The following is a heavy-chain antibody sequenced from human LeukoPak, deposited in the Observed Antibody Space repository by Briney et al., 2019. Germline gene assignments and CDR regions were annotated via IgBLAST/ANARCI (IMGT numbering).Heavy chain of an antibody. V-gene: IGHV3-48*03. CDR1: GFNFSNYE. CDR3: ARDSGHSSGDDCNHFDY. CDR2: ISRSGSFI. J-gene: IGHJ4*02. D-gene: IGHD2-21*02. Sequence: GGSLRLSCAAPGFNFSNYEFNWVRQAPGRGLEWVSYISRSGSFITYGDSVKGRFTISRDNAKNSLYLQMNSLRAEDTAVYYCARDSGHSSGDDCNHFDYWGQGTLVTVSS.